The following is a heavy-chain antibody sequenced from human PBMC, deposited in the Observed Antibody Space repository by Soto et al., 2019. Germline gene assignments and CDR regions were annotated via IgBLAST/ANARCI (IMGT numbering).Heavy chain of an antibody. CDR1: GFTFSTYN. CDR2: INSDGSST. D-gene: IGHD3-3*01. CDR3: TRDGSGRYRIDY. Sequence: SLRLSCGASGFTFSTYNMHWVRQGPGKGLVWVSRINSDGSSTRYASVKGRFTISRDDSKSIAYLQMNSLKTEDTAVYYCTRDGSGRYRIDYWGQGTLVTVSS. J-gene: IGHJ4*02. V-gene: IGHV3-74*01.